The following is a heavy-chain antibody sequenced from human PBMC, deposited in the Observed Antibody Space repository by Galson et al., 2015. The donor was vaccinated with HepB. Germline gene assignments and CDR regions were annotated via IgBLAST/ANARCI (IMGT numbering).Heavy chain of an antibody. CDR2: IKTKADGETT. CDR1: GFKFYKVW. V-gene: IGHV3-15*01. J-gene: IGHJ4*02. Sequence: SLRLSCAGSGFKFYKVWMNWVRQAPGKGLEWVGRIKTKADGETTDYAAPVKDRFAISRDDSTKTVYLQMNSLKTEDTAIYYCSTDADFWDQGTLVTVSS. CDR3: STDADF.